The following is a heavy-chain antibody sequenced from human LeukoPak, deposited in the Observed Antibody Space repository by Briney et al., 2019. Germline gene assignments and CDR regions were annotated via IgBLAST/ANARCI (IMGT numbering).Heavy chain of an antibody. Sequence: PSETLSLTCTVSGGSISSYYWSWIRQPPGKGLEWIGYIYYSGSIKYNPSLKSRVTMSVDTSKNQFSLKLSSVTAADTAVYYSARGSWIQSSPAIYYFDYWGQGTLVTVSS. J-gene: IGHJ4*02. CDR1: GGSISSYY. CDR3: ARGSWIQSSPAIYYFDY. CDR2: IYYSGSI. V-gene: IGHV4-59*01. D-gene: IGHD5-18*01.